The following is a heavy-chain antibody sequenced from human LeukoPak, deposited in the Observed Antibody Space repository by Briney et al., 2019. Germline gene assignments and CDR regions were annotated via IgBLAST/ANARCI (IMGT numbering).Heavy chain of an antibody. J-gene: IGHJ6*03. V-gene: IGHV4-59*01. Sequence: PSETLSPTCTVSGGSISTYYWSWIRQPPGKGLEWIGFIYYSGSTNYNPSLKSRVTISVDTSKNQFSLRLNSVTAADSAVYYYARAVGATAPPGYYYYYYMDVWGKGTTVTVSS. CDR1: GGSISTYY. D-gene: IGHD1-26*01. CDR3: ARAVGATAPPGYYYYYYMDV. CDR2: IYYSGST.